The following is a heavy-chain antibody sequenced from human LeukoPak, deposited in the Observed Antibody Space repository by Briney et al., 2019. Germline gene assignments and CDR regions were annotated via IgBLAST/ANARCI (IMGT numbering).Heavy chain of an antibody. Sequence: PSETQSLTCTVSGGSISSGGYSWSWIRQPPGKGLEWIGYIYHSGSTYYNPSLKSRVTISVDRSKNQFSLKLSSVTAADTAVYYCARDGERGGAAFDIWGQGTMVTVSS. J-gene: IGHJ3*02. CDR3: ARDGERGGAAFDI. D-gene: IGHD2-21*01. V-gene: IGHV4-30-2*01. CDR1: GGSISSGGYS. CDR2: IYHSGST.